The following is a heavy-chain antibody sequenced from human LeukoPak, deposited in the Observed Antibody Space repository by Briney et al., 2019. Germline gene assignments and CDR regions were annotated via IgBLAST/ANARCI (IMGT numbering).Heavy chain of an antibody. J-gene: IGHJ4*02. CDR1: GGSFSGYY. Sequence: PSETLSLTCAVYGGSFSGYYWSWIRQPPGKGLEWIGEINHSGSTNYNPSIKSRVTISVDTSMHQFSLKLSSVTAADTAVYYCARGRYYGSGVDYWGQGTLVTVSS. CDR3: ARGRYYGSGVDY. V-gene: IGHV4-34*01. D-gene: IGHD3-10*01. CDR2: INHSGST.